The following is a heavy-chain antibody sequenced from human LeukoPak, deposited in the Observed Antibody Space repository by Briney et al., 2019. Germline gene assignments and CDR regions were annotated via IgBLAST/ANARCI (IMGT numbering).Heavy chain of an antibody. D-gene: IGHD6-13*01. CDR2: IKQDGSEK. V-gene: IGHV3-7*01. CDR1: GFTFRSYW. Sequence: GGSLRLSCAASGFTFRSYWTSWVRQAPGKGLEWVADIKQDGSEKYYVDSVKGRFTISTDNAKNSVYLQMNSLRAEDTAVYYCAKDPHIAAAGNGGVYWGQGTLVTVSS. CDR3: AKDPHIAAAGNGGVY. J-gene: IGHJ4*02.